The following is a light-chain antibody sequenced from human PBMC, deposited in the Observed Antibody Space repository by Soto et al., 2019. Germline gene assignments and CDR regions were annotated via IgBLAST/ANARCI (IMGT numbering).Light chain of an antibody. CDR3: QQYHSSPWT. V-gene: IGKV3-20*01. CDR1: QSVSSSY. Sequence: EIVLTQSPGTLSLSPGERATLSCRASQSVSSSYLAWYQQKPGQAPRLLIYVASSRATGIPDRFSGSGSGTDFTLTITRLEPEDCAVYYCQQYHSSPWTFGQGTKVEIK. J-gene: IGKJ1*01. CDR2: VAS.